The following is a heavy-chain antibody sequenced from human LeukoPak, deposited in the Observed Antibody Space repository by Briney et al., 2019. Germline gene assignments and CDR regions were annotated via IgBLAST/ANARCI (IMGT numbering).Heavy chain of an antibody. CDR3: ARLGHLGYYDSSGSGGY. CDR1: GYTLTELS. CDR2: TNPNSGGT. V-gene: IGHV1-2*02. J-gene: IGHJ4*02. D-gene: IGHD3-22*01. Sequence: GASVKVSCKVSGYTLTELSMHWVRQAPGQGLEWMGWTNPNSGGTNYAQKFQGRVTMTRDTSISTAYMELSRLRSDDTAVYSCARLGHLGYYDSSGSGGYWGQGTLVTVSS.